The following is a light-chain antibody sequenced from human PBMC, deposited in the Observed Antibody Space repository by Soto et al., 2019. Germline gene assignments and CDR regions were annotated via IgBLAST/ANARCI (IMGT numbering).Light chain of an antibody. CDR3: CSYEGSSTLV. CDR1: ISDVGSYNL. CDR2: EVS. J-gene: IGLJ1*01. V-gene: IGLV2-23*02. Sequence: QSVLTQPASVSGSPGQSITISCTGTISDVGSYNLVSWYQQHPGKAPKLMIYEVSKRPSGVSNRFSGSKSGNTASLTISGRQDEDEDDYYCCSYEGSSTLVFGTGTKLTVL.